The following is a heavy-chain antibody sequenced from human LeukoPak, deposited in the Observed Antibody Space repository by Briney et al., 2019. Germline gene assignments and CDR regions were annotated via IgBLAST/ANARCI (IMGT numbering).Heavy chain of an antibody. J-gene: IGHJ4*02. CDR1: GFTFDTYR. CDR3: ARDSPGMTASDY. Sequence: GGSLRLSCAASGFTFDTYRMNWVRQAPGKGLEWVSSISASGSYIYYADSLKGRFTTSRDNTKNSLFLQMNSLRAEDTAVYYCARDSPGMTASDYWGQGTLVTVSS. V-gene: IGHV3-21*01. CDR2: ISASGSYI. D-gene: IGHD1-1*01.